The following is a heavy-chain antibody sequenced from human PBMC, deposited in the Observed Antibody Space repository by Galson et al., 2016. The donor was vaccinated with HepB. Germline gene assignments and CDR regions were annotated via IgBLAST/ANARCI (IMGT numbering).Heavy chain of an antibody. Sequence: TLSLTCTVSGGSITNDNYFWSWVRQYPGKGLEWIGYISYFGSPHYNPSLKSRVTISADTSKNQFSLKLSSVTAADTAVYFCARALGGTTRYFDLWGRGTLVTVSS. V-gene: IGHV4-31*03. D-gene: IGHD2-15*01. CDR2: ISYFGSP. J-gene: IGHJ2*01. CDR1: GGSITNDNYF. CDR3: ARALGGTTRYFDL.